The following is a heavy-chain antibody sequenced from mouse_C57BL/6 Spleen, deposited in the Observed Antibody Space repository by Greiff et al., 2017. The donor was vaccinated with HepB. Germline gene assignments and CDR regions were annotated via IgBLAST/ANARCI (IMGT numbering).Heavy chain of an antibody. CDR3: ARSYYGSSYSWYFDV. V-gene: IGHV1-53*01. Sequence: QVQLQQSGTELVKPGASVKLSCKASGYTFTSYWMHWVKQRPGQGLEWIGNINPSNGGTNYNEKFKSKATLTVDKSSSTAYMQLSSLTSEDSAVYYCARSYYGSSYSWYFDVWGTGTTVTVSS. CDR1: GYTFTSYW. D-gene: IGHD1-1*01. J-gene: IGHJ1*03. CDR2: INPSNGGT.